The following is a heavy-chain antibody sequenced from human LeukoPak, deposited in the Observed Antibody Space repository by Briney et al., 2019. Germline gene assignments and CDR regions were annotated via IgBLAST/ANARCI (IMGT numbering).Heavy chain of an antibody. J-gene: IGHJ3*02. CDR3: ARGYLLEGVIGGHDAFDI. Sequence: SETLSLTCTVSGGSISSYYWSWIRQPPGKGLEWIGYIYYSGSTNYNPSLKSRVTISVDTSKNQFSLKLSSVTAADTAVYYCARGYLLEGVIGGHDAFDIWGQGTMVTVSS. CDR2: IYYSGST. CDR1: GGSISSYY. V-gene: IGHV4-59*01. D-gene: IGHD1-1*01.